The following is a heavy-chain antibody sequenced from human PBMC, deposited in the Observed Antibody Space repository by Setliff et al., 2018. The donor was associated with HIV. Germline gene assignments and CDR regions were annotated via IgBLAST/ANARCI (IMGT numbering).Heavy chain of an antibody. CDR1: GDSMSNGDYS. J-gene: IGHJ4*02. D-gene: IGHD3-10*01. Sequence: SETLSLTCAVSGDSMSNGDYSWNWIRQSPGKGLEWIGYIYPSGRTYYNPSLKNRVTMSIDRSKKQFSLNLSSVTAADTALYFCVREGAGSGSYYLDFWGQGILVT. V-gene: IGHV4-30-2*06. CDR2: IYPSGRT. CDR3: VREGAGSGSYYLDF.